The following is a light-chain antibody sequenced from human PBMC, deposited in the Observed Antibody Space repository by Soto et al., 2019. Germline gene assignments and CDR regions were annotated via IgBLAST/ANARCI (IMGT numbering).Light chain of an antibody. J-gene: IGKJ1*01. CDR1: QSVSNTY. V-gene: IGKV3-20*01. CDR3: QQYGSSRWT. CDR2: AAS. Sequence: PGERATLSCRASQSVSNTYLAWYQQKPGQAPRPLISAASTRATGTSDRFSGSGSGTDFTLTISRLEPEDFAIYYCQQYGSSRWTFGQGTKVDIK.